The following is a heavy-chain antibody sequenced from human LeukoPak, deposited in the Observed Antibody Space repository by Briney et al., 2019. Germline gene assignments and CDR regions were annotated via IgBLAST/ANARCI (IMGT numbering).Heavy chain of an antibody. J-gene: IGHJ4*02. Sequence: QTGGSLRLSCAASGFTFSSYEMNWVRQAPGKGLEWVSYISSSGSTIYYADSVKGRFTISRDNSKNTLYLQMNSLRAEDTAIYYCAKPARVGAVDYWGQGTLVTVSS. D-gene: IGHD6-13*01. V-gene: IGHV3-48*03. CDR2: ISSSGSTI. CDR3: AKPARVGAVDY. CDR1: GFTFSSYE.